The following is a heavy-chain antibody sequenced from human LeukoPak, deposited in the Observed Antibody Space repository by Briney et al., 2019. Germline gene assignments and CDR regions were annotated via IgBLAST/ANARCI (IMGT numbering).Heavy chain of an antibody. Sequence: GGSLRLSCAASGFTFSSYGMHWVRQAPGKGLEWVAVIWSDGSNKYYADSVKGRFTISRGNSENTLYLLMNSLRAEDTAVYYCARDVRSYMDVWGKGTTVTVSS. D-gene: IGHD3-10*02. V-gene: IGHV3-33*01. CDR1: GFTFSSYG. CDR2: IWSDGSNK. J-gene: IGHJ6*03. CDR3: ARDVRSYMDV.